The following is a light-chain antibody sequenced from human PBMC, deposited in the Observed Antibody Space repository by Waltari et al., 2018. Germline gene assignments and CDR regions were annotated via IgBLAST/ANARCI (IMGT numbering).Light chain of an antibody. CDR2: EVS. V-gene: IGLV2-14*01. J-gene: IGLJ1*01. CDR1: SSDVGTFNY. Sequence: QSALTQPASVSGSPGQSITISCTGTSSDVGTFNYVSWYQRHPGKAPKLMIYEVSNRPSGVSNRFAGSKSGNTASLTISGVQPEDEADYYCSSYTASTTLAFGTGTKVTVL. CDR3: SSYTASTTLA.